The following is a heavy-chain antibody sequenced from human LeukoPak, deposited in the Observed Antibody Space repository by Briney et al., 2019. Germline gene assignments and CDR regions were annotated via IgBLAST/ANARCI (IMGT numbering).Heavy chain of an antibody. J-gene: IGHJ4*02. CDR2: IYYSGGT. D-gene: IGHD3-10*01. CDR1: GDSISGYY. CDR3: ARLQVRGIIVQYYFDY. V-gene: IGHV4-59*08. Sequence: SETLSLTCTVSGDSISGYYWSWIRQPPGKGLEWIGYIYYSGGTTYNPSLKSRVTISVDTSIKQFSLNLSSVTAADTAVYYCARLQVRGIIVQYYFDYWGQGTLVTVSS.